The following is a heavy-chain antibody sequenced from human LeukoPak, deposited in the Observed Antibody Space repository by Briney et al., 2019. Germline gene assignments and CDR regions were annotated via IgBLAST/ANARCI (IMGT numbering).Heavy chain of an antibody. CDR3: ATAVGGHSSPGN. CDR2: IYHTGSA. V-gene: IGHV4-30-2*01. CDR1: SGSISTDGYY. J-gene: IGHJ4*02. Sequence: SETLSLTCTVSSGSISTDGYYWSWIRQPPGKGLEWIGYIYHTGSAYYSPALKGRVYISVDRSKNQFSLTLSSVTTADTAVYYCATAVGGHSSPGNWGQGTLVTVSS. D-gene: IGHD1-26*01.